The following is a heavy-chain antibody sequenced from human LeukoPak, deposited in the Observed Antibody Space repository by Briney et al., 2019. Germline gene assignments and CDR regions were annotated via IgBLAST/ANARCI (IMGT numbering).Heavy chain of an antibody. D-gene: IGHD6-19*01. CDR1: GFTFSDYY. V-gene: IGHV3-11*01. CDR2: ISSSGSTI. Sequence: GGSLRLSCAASGFTFSDYYMSWIRQAPGKGLEWVSYISSSGSTIYYADSVKGRFTISRDNAKNSLYLQMNSLRAEDTAVYYCARTQVAGPQPNYFDYWGQGTLVTVSS. CDR3: ARTQVAGPQPNYFDY. J-gene: IGHJ4*02.